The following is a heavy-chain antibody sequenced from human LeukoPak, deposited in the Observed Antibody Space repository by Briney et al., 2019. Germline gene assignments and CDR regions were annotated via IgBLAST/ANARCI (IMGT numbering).Heavy chain of an antibody. CDR2: IFNSGTT. J-gene: IGHJ3*02. D-gene: IGHD6-13*01. CDR1: GASVNSDSYY. CDR3: ARHSAHSSTNDAFDI. V-gene: IGHV4-61*01. Sequence: SETLSLTCTVTGASVNSDSYYWSWIRQPPGQGLEWIVYIFNSGTTYYIPSLRSRVIISLDTSKNQFSLKLTSVTAADTAVYYCARHSAHSSTNDAFDIWGQGTLVTVSS.